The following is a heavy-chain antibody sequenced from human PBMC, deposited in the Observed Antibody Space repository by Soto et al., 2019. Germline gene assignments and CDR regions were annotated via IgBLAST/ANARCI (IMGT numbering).Heavy chain of an antibody. CDR2: IYSDGTT. V-gene: IGHV3-53*01. J-gene: IGHJ4*02. Sequence: PVVSLRLSCAASGFTVSSNYMNWVRQAPGKGLEWVSIIYSDGTTSYADSVKGRFTISRDNFKNTLHLQMNSLRAEDTAVYYCAILSNWGQGTLVTVSS. D-gene: IGHD6-6*01. CDR3: AILSN. CDR1: GFTVSSNY.